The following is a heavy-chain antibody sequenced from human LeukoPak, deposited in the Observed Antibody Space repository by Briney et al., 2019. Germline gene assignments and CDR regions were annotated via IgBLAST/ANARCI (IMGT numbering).Heavy chain of an antibody. Sequence: PGRSLRLSCAASGFTFSSYAMHWVRQAPGKGLEWVAVISYDGSNKYYADSVKGRFTISRDNSKNTLYLQMNSLRAEDTAVYYCARAAPGIVFLLDYFDYWGQGTLVTVSS. CDR3: ARAAPGIVFLLDYFDY. J-gene: IGHJ4*02. D-gene: IGHD1-26*01. CDR2: ISYDGSNK. CDR1: GFTFSSYA. V-gene: IGHV3-30-3*01.